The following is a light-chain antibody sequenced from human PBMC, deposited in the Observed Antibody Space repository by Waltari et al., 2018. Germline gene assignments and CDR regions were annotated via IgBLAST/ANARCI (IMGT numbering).Light chain of an antibody. CDR2: EVS. CDR1: SSHVGYYNY. CDR3: SSYTTSTTLWV. J-gene: IGLJ3*02. Sequence: QSALTQPASVSGSPGQSITIPCTGTSSHVGYYNYVSWYQPHPGKAHKLMIYEVSNRPSGVANRFSGSKSGNTASLTISGLQAEDEADYYCSSYTTSTTLWVFGGGTKLTVL. V-gene: IGLV2-14*01.